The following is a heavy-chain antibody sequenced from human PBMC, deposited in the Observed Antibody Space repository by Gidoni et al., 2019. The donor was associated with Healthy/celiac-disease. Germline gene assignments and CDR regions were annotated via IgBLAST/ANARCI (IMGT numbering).Heavy chain of an antibody. D-gene: IGHD2-2*01. CDR3: AKDGSRYCSSTSCYEEYSYGV. V-gene: IGHV3-23*04. CDR2: ISGSGGST. Sequence: EVQLVESGGGLVQTGGSLRLSCAASGFPFSSYAMSWVRQAPGKGLEWVSAISGSGGSTYYADSVKGRFTISRDNSKNTLYLQMNSLRAEDTAVYYCAKDGSRYCSSTSCYEEYSYGVWGQGTLVTVSS. J-gene: IGHJ4*02. CDR1: GFPFSSYA.